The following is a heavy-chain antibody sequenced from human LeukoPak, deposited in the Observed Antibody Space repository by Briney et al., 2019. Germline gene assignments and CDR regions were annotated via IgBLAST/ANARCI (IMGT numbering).Heavy chain of an antibody. D-gene: IGHD5-24*01. Sequence: PGGSLRLSCAASGFTFSSYSMNWVRQAPGKGLEWVSSISRSSSYIYYADSVKGRFTISRDNAKNSLYPQMNSLRAEDTAVYYCARDGGYNWGYDYWGQGTLVTVSS. J-gene: IGHJ4*02. CDR2: ISRSSSYI. CDR3: ARDGGYNWGYDY. V-gene: IGHV3-21*01. CDR1: GFTFSSYS.